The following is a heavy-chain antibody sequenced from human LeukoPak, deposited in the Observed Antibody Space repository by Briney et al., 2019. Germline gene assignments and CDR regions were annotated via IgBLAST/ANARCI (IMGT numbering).Heavy chain of an antibody. J-gene: IGHJ4*02. CDR1: GFTFSSYA. V-gene: IGHV3-23*01. D-gene: IGHD5-12*01. CDR3: ARGQWLDYYFDY. Sequence: PGGSLRLSCAASGFTFSSYAMSWVRQAPGKGLEWVSAISGSGGSTYYADSVKGRFTISRDNSKNTLYLQMNSLRAEDTAVYYCARGQWLDYYFDYWGQGTLVTVSS. CDR2: ISGSGGST.